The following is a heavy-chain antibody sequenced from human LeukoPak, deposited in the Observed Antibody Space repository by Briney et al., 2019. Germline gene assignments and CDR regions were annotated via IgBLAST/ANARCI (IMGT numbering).Heavy chain of an antibody. Sequence: PSETLSLTCTVSGGSISSSSYSWGWIRQPPGKGLEWIGSIYYSGSTYYNPSLKSRVTISVDTSKNQFSLKLSSVTAADTAVYYCAPLCYSSGRNCVYWGQGTLVIVSS. CDR3: APLCYSSGRNCVY. J-gene: IGHJ4*02. D-gene: IGHD3-22*01. V-gene: IGHV4-39*01. CDR1: GGSISSSSYS. CDR2: IYYSGST.